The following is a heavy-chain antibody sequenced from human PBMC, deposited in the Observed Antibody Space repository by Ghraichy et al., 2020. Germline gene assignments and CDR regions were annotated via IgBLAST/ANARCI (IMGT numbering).Heavy chain of an antibody. CDR2: TWYRSSKWNN. CDR3: VRDLNDGTRTSYDS. Sequence: SQTLSLTCAISGDSVSSNRAAWNWIRQSPSRGLEWLGRTWYRSSKWNNEYAPFVKNRITINPDTTKNQFSLHLSYVTPEDTAVYYCVRDLNDGTRTSYDSWGQGTLVTVSS. J-gene: IGHJ4*02. D-gene: IGHD1-7*01. CDR1: GDSVSSNRAA. V-gene: IGHV6-1*01.